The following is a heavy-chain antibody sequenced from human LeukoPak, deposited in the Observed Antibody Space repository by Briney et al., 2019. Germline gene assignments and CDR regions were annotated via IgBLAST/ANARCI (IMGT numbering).Heavy chain of an antibody. V-gene: IGHV1-18*01. CDR3: ARIRTVTRDADY. Sequence: GASVRVSCKASGYTFSNFGINWVRQAPGQGLEWMGWISGNNDNPNYGQKFQGRFTVTTDSSTNTAYMELRNLRLDDTAVYYCARIRTVTRDADYWGQGTLVTVSS. CDR2: ISGNNDNP. CDR1: GYTFSNFG. D-gene: IGHD4-17*01. J-gene: IGHJ4*02.